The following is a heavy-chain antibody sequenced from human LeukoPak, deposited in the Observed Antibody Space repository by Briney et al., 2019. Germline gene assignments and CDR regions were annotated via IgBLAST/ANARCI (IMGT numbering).Heavy chain of an antibody. CDR3: AKEAERFLEWLLSFVDY. Sequence: GRSLRLSCAASGFTFSSYGMHWVRQAPGKGLEWVAVISYDGSNKYYADSVKGRFTISRDNSKNTLYLQMNSLRAEDTAVYYCAKEAERFLEWLLSFVDYWGQGTLVTVSS. J-gene: IGHJ4*02. CDR1: GFTFSSYG. D-gene: IGHD3-3*01. V-gene: IGHV3-30*18. CDR2: ISYDGSNK.